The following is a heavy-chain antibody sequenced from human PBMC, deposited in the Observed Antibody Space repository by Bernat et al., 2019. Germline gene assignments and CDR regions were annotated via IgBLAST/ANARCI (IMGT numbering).Heavy chain of an antibody. CDR3: ARLGYCSKSSCYRGTGWFDP. J-gene: IGHJ5*02. Sequence: QVQLQQWGAGLLKSSETLSLTCVVYGGSFRGYYWSWIRQTPGKGLEWIGEITHSGSTNYNPSLKSRVTTSVDTSKNQFSLKLNSVTAADTAVYYCARLGYCSKSSCYRGTGWFDPWGQGTLVTVSS. V-gene: IGHV4-34*01. D-gene: IGHD2-2*01. CDR1: GGSFRGYY. CDR2: ITHSGST.